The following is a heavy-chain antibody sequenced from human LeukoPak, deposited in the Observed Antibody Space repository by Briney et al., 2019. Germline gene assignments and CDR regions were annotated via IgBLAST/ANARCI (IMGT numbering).Heavy chain of an antibody. V-gene: IGHV3-23*01. CDR2: ISGSGTGT. J-gene: IGHJ4*02. CDR3: AKSGVRGVIIGPCFDY. CDR1: GFTFSSYA. D-gene: IGHD3-10*01. Sequence: GGSLRLSCVASGFTFSSYAMSWVRQAPGKGLKWVSGISGSGTGTWYADSVKGRFTISRDNSKNTLYLQMNRLRAEDTAVYYCAKSGVRGVIIGPCFDYWGQGTLVTVSS.